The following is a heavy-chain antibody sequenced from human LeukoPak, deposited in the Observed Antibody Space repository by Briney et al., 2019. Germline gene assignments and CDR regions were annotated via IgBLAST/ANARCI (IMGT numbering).Heavy chain of an antibody. V-gene: IGHV1-2*02. CDR1: GYTFSAYY. CDR2: IDPSTGGK. J-gene: IGHJ4*02. CDR3: ARGGSGEY. Sequence: ASVKVSCKASGYTFSAYYIHWVRQAPGRGLEWMGWIDPSTGGKRYVQKFQGRVTMTRNTSITTAHMELSSLRSDDTAVYFCARGGSGEYWGQGTLVTVSS. D-gene: IGHD3-10*01.